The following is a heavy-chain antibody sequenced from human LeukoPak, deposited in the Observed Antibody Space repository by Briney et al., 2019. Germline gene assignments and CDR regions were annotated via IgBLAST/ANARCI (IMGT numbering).Heavy chain of an antibody. CDR1: GASIRSNGYC. CDR3: ARDPDNYGYYYMEV. D-gene: IGHD1-14*01. CDR2: ICTTGRT. J-gene: IGHJ6*03. Sequence: SETLSLTCTVSGASIRSNGYCWTWIRRPAGEGLEWIGRICTTGRTDYNPSLKSRVTISVDTSKNQFSLNLSSVTAADTAVYYCARDPDNYGYYYMEVWGKGTTVTVSS. V-gene: IGHV4-61*02.